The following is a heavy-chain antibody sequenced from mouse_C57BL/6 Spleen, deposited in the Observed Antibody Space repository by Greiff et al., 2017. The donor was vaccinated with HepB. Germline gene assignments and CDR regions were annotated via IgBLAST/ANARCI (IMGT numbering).Heavy chain of an antibody. CDR2: IWSGGST. Sequence: VQLKQSGPGLVQPSQSLSITCTVSGFSLTSYGVHWVRQSPGKGLEWLGVIWSGGSTDYNAAFISRLSISKNNSKSQVFFKMNRLQADDTAIYYSARRGVEANGYYALDYWGQGTSVTVSS. CDR3: ARRGVEANGYYALDY. V-gene: IGHV2-2*01. D-gene: IGHD1-1*01. CDR1: GFSLTSYG. J-gene: IGHJ4*01.